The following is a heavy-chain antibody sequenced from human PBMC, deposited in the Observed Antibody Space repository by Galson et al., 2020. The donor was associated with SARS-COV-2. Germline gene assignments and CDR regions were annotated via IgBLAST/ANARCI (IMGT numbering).Heavy chain of an antibody. CDR1: GFPFIYYT. D-gene: IGHD3-22*01. V-gene: IGHV3-21*01. Sequence: GGSLRLSCAASGFPFIYYTLNWVRQAPGKGLEWVSSISGSGDHIYYADSVKGRFTISRDNAKNSLSLQMNSLRAEDTAVYYCVRDGTYYYDTTNYYYEVAFDIWGQGTTVTVSS. CDR3: VRDGTYYYDTTNYYYEVAFDI. J-gene: IGHJ3*02. CDR2: ISGSGDHI.